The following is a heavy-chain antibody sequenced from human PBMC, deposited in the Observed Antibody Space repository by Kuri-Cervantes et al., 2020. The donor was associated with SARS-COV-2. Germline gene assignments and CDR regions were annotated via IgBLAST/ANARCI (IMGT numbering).Heavy chain of an antibody. V-gene: IGHV4-34*01. Sequence: ESLKFSCAVYGGSFSGYYWSWIRQPPGKGLEWIGEINHSGSTNYNPSLKSRVTISVDTSKNQFSLKLSSVTAADTAVYYCANWGLHDAFDIWGQGTMVTVSS. J-gene: IGHJ3*02. CDR3: ANWGLHDAFDI. CDR2: INHSGST. CDR1: GGSFSGYY. D-gene: IGHD7-27*01.